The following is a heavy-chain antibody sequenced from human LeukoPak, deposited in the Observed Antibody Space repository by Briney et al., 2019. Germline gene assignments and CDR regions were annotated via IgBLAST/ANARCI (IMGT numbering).Heavy chain of an antibody. D-gene: IGHD6-13*01. J-gene: IGHJ5*02. CDR2: INHSGST. CDR3: VPSHYSSSWYGGDNWFDP. Sequence: SETLSLTCAVYGGSFSGYYWSWIRQPPGRGLEWIGEINHSGSTNYNPPLKSRVTISVDTSKNQFSLKLSSVTGADTAVYYCVPSHYSSSWYGGDNWFDPWGQGTLVTVSS. V-gene: IGHV4-34*01. CDR1: GGSFSGYY.